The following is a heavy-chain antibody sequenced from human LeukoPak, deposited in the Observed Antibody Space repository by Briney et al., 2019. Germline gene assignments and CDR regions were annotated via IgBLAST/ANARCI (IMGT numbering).Heavy chain of an antibody. V-gene: IGHV3-23*01. J-gene: IGHJ5*01. CDR1: GFAFSVYA. CDR3: AKPISGGLAVTADWFHP. D-gene: IGHD6-19*01. Sequence: GGSLRLSCAASGFAFSVYAMSWLRQPPGKGLEWVSTINANSISTSYAASVRGRFTISRDNSKNTLYLQLNTLRADDTATYFCAKPISGGLAVTADWFHPWGQGTLVVVSS. CDR2: INANSIST.